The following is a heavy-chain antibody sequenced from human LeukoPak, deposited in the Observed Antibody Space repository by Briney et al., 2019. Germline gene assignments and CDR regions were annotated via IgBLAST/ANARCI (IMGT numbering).Heavy chain of an antibody. V-gene: IGHV4-59*12. CDR1: GGSISTYY. CDR3: ARESSGWYAYYYYYMDV. Sequence: PSETLSLTCTVSGGSISTYYWSWIRQPPGKGLEWIGYVYYSGRTSYNPSLKSRVTISVDTSKNQFSLRLSSVTAADTAVYYCARESSGWYAYYYYYMDVWGKGTTVTISS. D-gene: IGHD6-19*01. CDR2: VYYSGRT. J-gene: IGHJ6*03.